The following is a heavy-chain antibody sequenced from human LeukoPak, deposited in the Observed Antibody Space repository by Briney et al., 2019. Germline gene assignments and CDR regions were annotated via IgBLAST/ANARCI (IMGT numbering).Heavy chain of an antibody. V-gene: IGHV3-30-3*01. CDR1: GFTFSSYA. CDR3: ASLGDSSGYYYSFLFDY. CDR2: ISYDGSNK. J-gene: IGHJ4*02. Sequence: GGSLRLSCAASGFTFSSYAMHWVRQAPGKGLEWVAVISYDGSNKYYADSVKGRFTISRDNSKNTLYLQMNSLRAEDTAVYYCASLGDSSGYYYSFLFDYWGQGTLVTVSS. D-gene: IGHD3-22*01.